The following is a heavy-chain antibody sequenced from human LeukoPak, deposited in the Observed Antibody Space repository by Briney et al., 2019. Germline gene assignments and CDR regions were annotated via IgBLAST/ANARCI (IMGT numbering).Heavy chain of an antibody. D-gene: IGHD6-19*01. CDR1: GGPFNNFY. V-gene: IGHV4-4*07. CDR3: AGGYSSGWYYVDA. CDR2: IYTTGST. Sequence: SETLSLTCTVSGGPFNNFYWSWLRQSAGKGLEWIGRIYTTGSTNYNPSLKSRVTVSVDTSKNQFSLRLSSVTAADTAVYYCAGGYSSGWYYVDAWGTGTTVTVSS. J-gene: IGHJ6*03.